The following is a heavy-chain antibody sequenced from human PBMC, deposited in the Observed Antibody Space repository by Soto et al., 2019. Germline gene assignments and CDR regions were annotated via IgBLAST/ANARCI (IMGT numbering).Heavy chain of an antibody. D-gene: IGHD3-16*02. CDR3: ARRLSPGYHSDY. V-gene: IGHV4-61*01. J-gene: IGHJ4*02. Sequence: QVQLQESGPGLVKPSETLSLTCTVSGGSVSSGSYYWSWIRQPPGKGLEWIGYIYYSGSTNYNPALKVRCTIPVDTSKNQFSLKLSSVTAADTAVYYCARRLSPGYHSDYWGQGTLVTVSS. CDR1: GGSVSSGSYY. CDR2: IYYSGST.